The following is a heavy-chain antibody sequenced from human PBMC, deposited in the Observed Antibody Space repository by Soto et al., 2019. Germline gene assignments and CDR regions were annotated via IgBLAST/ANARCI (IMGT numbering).Heavy chain of an antibody. V-gene: IGHV3-23*01. D-gene: IGHD2-21*01. CDR3: AKDAVYRDGLWLMDS. Sequence: LRLSCAASGFTISTYAMTWVRQAPGKGLECVSGVTGSGSQIYYADSVKGRFTISKDNSKNTLYLQMSSLREEDTALYYCAKDAVYRDGLWLMDSWGQGTLVTVSS. J-gene: IGHJ5*02. CDR1: GFTISTYA. CDR2: VTGSGSQI.